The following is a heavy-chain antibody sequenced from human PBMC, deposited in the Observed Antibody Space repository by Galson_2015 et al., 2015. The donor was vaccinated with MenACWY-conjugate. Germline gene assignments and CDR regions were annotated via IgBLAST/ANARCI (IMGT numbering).Heavy chain of an antibody. D-gene: IGHD3-9*01. Sequence: SVKVSCKASGYTFTLYAMHWVRQAPGQGLEWMGWISAGNGNTKYSQKFQDRVTITRDIPASTVYMELTSLGSEDTAVYYCARGASPLTGYLKRYWFDPWGQGTLVTVSS. CDR2: ISAGNGNT. CDR1: GYTFTLYA. CDR3: ARGASPLTGYLKRYWFDP. V-gene: IGHV1-3*01. J-gene: IGHJ5*02.